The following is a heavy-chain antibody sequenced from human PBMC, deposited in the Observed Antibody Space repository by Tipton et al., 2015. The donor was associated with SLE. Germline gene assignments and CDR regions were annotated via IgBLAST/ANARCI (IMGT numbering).Heavy chain of an antibody. CDR2: LYYSGST. CDR3: AKGPSFDY. Sequence: TLSLTCTVSGGSISSSSYYLGWIRQPPGKGLEWIGSLYYSGSTYYNPSLKSRVTISVDTSKNQFSLKLSSVTAADTAVYYCAKGPSFDYWGQGTLVTVSS. V-gene: IGHV4-39*07. CDR1: GGSISSSSYY. J-gene: IGHJ4*02.